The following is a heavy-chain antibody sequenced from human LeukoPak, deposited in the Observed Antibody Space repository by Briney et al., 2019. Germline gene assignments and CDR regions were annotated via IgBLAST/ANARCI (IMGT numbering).Heavy chain of an antibody. CDR2: TIPVSDTA. V-gene: IGHV1-69*01. CDR3: ARWTDTEVILETDANVFAV. D-gene: IGHD3/OR15-3a*01. Sequence: SVKVSCKASGDTFGDSAIGWVRQAPGKGLEWMGGTIPVSDTATYAQKFQGRVTITAEESTRTTYMELSGLTSDDTAVYYCARWTDTEVILETDANVFAVWSQGTMVTVSS. J-gene: IGHJ3*01. CDR1: GDTFGDSA.